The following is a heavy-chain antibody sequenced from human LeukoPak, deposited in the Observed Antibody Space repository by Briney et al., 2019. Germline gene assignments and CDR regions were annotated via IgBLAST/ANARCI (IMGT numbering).Heavy chain of an antibody. J-gene: IGHJ4*02. CDR1: GFIFSDYA. Sequence: GGSLRLSCVASGFIFSDYAMHWVRQALGKGLEWMAIISHDATNEYHADSVKGRFTISRDNSKNTLYLQMNSLIPEDTAVYLCARDFGGLRWNYYFDYWGQGTLVTVSS. V-gene: IGHV3-30*04. CDR2: ISHDATNE. CDR3: ARDFGGLRWNYYFDY. D-gene: IGHD4-23*01.